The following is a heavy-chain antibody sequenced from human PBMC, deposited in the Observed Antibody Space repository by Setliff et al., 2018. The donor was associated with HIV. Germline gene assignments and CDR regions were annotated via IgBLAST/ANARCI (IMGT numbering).Heavy chain of an antibody. CDR2: IIPMYNIP. V-gene: IGHV1-69*13. D-gene: IGHD6-13*01. J-gene: IGHJ3*02. CDR3: ARDQTGVAAAAFGGGSAWSDEGFDI. CDR1: GGTLSNYV. Sequence: ASVKVSCKISGGTLSNYVITWGRQAPGQGLEWMGMIIPMYNIPAYAQKFQGRVTFTADESTSTAYMEPSSLSSEDTAVYYCARDQTGVAAAAFGGGSAWSDEGFDIWGQGTMVTVSS.